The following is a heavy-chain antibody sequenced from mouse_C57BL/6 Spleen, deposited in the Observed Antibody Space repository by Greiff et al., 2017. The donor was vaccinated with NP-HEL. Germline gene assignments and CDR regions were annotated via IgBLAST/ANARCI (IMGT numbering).Heavy chain of an antibody. CDR2: ISYDGSN. CDR3: ARGTGTAMDY. D-gene: IGHD3-3*01. Sequence: EVKLEESGPGLVKPSQSLSLTCSVTGYSITSGYYWNWIRQFPGNKLEWMGYISYDGSNNYNPSLKNRISITRDTSKNQFFLKLNSVTTEDTATYYCARGTGTAMDYWGQGTSVTVSS. J-gene: IGHJ4*01. CDR1: GYSITSGYY. V-gene: IGHV3-6*01.